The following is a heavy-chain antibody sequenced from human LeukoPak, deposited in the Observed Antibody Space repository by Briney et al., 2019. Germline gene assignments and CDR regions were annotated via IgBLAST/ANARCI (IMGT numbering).Heavy chain of an antibody. CDR3: AKLLGTYYDFWSGPPLSDY. CDR2: SNSDGSWT. D-gene: IGHD3-3*01. CDR1: GSYW. J-gene: IGHJ4*02. V-gene: IGHV3-74*01. Sequence: GGSLRLSCAASGSYWMHWVRQAPGKGLVWVSHSNSDGSWTSYADSVKGRFTISKDNAKNTVYLQMNNLRAEDTAVYYCAKLLGTYYDFWSGPPLSDYWGQGTLVTVSS.